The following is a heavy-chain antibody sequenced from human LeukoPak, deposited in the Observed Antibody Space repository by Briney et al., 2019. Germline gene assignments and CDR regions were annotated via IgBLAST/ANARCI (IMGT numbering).Heavy chain of an antibody. J-gene: IGHJ4*02. Sequence: SETLSLTCTVSGGSISSSSYYWGWIRQPPGKGLEWIGSIYFSGSTYYNPSLKSRVTISVDTSKNQFSLKLNSVTAADTAVYYCAREVHIAMVDFDYWGQGTLVTVSS. D-gene: IGHD5-18*01. CDR3: AREVHIAMVDFDY. CDR2: IYFSGST. V-gene: IGHV4-39*07. CDR1: GGSISSSSYY.